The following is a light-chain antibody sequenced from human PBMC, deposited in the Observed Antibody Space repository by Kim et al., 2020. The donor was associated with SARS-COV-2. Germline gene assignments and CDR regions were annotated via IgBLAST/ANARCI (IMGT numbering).Light chain of an antibody. CDR3: QQYGTSPPWT. V-gene: IGKV3-20*01. J-gene: IGKJ1*01. Sequence: EIVLTQSPGTLSLSPGERATLSCRASQSVSSNYLAWYQQKPGQAPRLLIFGASSRAAGIPDRFSGSGSGTDFTLTISRLEPEDFAVYYCQQYGTSPPWTFGQGTKLEI. CDR1: QSVSSNY. CDR2: GAS.